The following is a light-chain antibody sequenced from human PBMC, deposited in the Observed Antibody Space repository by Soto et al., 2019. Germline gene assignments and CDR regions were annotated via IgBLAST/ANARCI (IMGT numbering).Light chain of an antibody. CDR2: GAS. Sequence: EIVMTQSPATLSVSPGERATLSCRASQSVGSTLAWYQQKPGQAPRLLFYGASTRATGIPARFSGSGSGTEFTHTISSLQSEDFAVYSCQQYNNWPWTFGQGTKVEIK. J-gene: IGKJ1*01. CDR3: QQYNNWPWT. CDR1: QSVGST. V-gene: IGKV3-15*01.